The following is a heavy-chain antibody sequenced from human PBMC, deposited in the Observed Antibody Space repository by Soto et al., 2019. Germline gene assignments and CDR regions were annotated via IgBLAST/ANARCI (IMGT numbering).Heavy chain of an antibody. V-gene: IGHV4-30-2*01. CDR2: IYHSGTT. CDR3: ARSRSWDGLEF. D-gene: IGHD3-10*01. Sequence: QLRLQESGSGLLKPSQTLSLTCAVSGGSVSSGDLSWCWIRQPPGKGLEWVGYIYHSGTTYYHPSLKTRLTIALDRSNNQFSLKLASVTAADSAVYFCARSRSWDGLEFWGQGALVTVS. J-gene: IGHJ3*01. CDR1: GGSVSSGDLS.